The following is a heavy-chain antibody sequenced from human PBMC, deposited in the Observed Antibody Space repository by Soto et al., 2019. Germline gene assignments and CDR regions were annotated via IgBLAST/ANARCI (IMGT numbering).Heavy chain of an antibody. V-gene: IGHV4-34*01. CDR2: INHSGST. CDR3: ARATRPDILTGYYLYYFDY. Sequence: SETLSLTCAVYGGSFSGYYWSWIRQPPGKGLEWIGEINHSGSTNYNPSLKSRVTISVDTSKNQFSLKLSSVTAADTAVYYCARATRPDILTGYYLYYFDYWGQGTLVTVSS. J-gene: IGHJ4*02. D-gene: IGHD3-9*01. CDR1: GGSFSGYY.